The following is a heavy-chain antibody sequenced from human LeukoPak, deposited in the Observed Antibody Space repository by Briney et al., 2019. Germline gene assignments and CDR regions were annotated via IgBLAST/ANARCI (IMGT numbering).Heavy chain of an antibody. CDR2: IKQDGSEK. CDR1: GFTFSSYW. D-gene: IGHD1-26*01. J-gene: IGHJ3*02. Sequence: GGSLRLSCAASGFTFSSYWMSWVRQAPGKGLEWVANIKQDGSEKYYVGSVKGRFTISRDNAKNSLYLQMNSLRAEDTAVYYCARERGTIVGACAFDIWGQGTMVTVSS. CDR3: ARERGTIVGACAFDI. V-gene: IGHV3-7*03.